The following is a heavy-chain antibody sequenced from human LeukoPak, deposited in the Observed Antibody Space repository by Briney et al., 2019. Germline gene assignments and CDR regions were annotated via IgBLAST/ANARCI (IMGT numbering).Heavy chain of an antibody. CDR3: ARTRDGYNFGPFDC. D-gene: IGHD5-24*01. Sequence: PGGSLRLSCAASGFTFSSYRMNWVRQAPGMGQEWVSLISSNSSHTYNADSVKGRFTISRDNAKNSLYLEMNSLRVEDTAVYYCARTRDGYNFGPFDCWGQGTLVTVSS. CDR2: ISSNSSHT. CDR1: GFTFSSYR. J-gene: IGHJ4*02. V-gene: IGHV3-21*01.